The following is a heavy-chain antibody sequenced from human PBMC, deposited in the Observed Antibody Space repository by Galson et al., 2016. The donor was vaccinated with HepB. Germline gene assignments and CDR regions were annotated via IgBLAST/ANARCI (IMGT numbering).Heavy chain of an antibody. CDR3: ARGAYYDFLWYFDL. D-gene: IGHD3-3*01. Sequence: SLRLSCAAYGFTFNSHVMHWVRQAPGKGLEWLAVISYDGSSDFYTDSAKGRFTISSDNSKNTLYFQMNSLRSDDTAIYYCARGAYYDFLWYFDLWGRGTPVTVSS. V-gene: IGHV3-30-3*01. J-gene: IGHJ2*01. CDR1: GFTFNSHV. CDR2: ISYDGSSD.